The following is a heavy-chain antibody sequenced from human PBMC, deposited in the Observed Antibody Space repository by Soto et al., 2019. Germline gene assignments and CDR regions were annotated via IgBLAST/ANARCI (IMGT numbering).Heavy chain of an antibody. CDR1: GFTFSSYA. J-gene: IGHJ5*02. D-gene: IGHD3-3*01. Sequence: GGSLRLSCAASGFTFSSYAMSWVRQAPGKGLEWVSAISGSGGSTYYADSVKGRFTISRDNSKNTLYLQMNSLRAEDTAVYYCAKDGEEGITIFGVADVGGNWFDPWGQGTLVTVSS. CDR2: ISGSGGST. V-gene: IGHV3-23*01. CDR3: AKDGEEGITIFGVADVGGNWFDP.